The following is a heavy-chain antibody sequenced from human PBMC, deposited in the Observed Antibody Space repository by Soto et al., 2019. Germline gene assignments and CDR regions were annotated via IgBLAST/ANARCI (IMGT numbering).Heavy chain of an antibody. CDR3: AKDSLPGIAASGTVY. CDR1: GFTFSNYA. J-gene: IGHJ4*02. CDR2: ISGRDTYT. D-gene: IGHD6-13*01. Sequence: EMQLLESGGGLVQPGGSLRLSCVASGFTFSNYAMSWVRQVPGKGLEWVTVISGRDTYTEYAESVKGRFTISRDNSRNTLYLQMNSLRAEDTALYYCAKDSLPGIAASGTVYWGQGTLVTVSS. V-gene: IGHV3-23*01.